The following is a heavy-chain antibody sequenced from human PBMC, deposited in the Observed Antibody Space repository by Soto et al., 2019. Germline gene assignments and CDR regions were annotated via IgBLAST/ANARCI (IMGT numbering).Heavy chain of an antibody. CDR3: ARVGKVRWLPYLA. V-gene: IGHV3-74*01. D-gene: IGHD5-12*01. CDR2: INRDGSST. CDR1: GFTFSSYW. Sequence: EVQLVESGGGLVQPGGSLRLSCAASGFTFSSYWMHWVRQAPGKGLVWVSRINRDGSSTSYADSVKGRFTISRDNAKNTLYLHMHSLSAEATAVYYCARVGKVRWLPYLAWGQGTLVTVSS. J-gene: IGHJ5*02.